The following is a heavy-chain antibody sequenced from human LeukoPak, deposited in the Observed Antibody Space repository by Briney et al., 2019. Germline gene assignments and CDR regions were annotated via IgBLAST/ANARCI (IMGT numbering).Heavy chain of an antibody. D-gene: IGHD4-17*01. V-gene: IGHV3-21*01. CDR2: ISSSSSYI. Sequence: GGSLRLSCAASGFTFSSYSMNWVRQAPGKGLEWVSSISSSSSYIYYADSVKGRFTISRDNAKNSLYLQMNSLRAEDTAVYYCARGSYGDYSFDYWGQGTLVTVPS. CDR3: ARGSYGDYSFDY. CDR1: GFTFSSYS. J-gene: IGHJ4*02.